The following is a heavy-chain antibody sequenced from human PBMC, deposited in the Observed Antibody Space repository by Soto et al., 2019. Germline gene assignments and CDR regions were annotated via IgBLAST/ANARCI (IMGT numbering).Heavy chain of an antibody. D-gene: IGHD2-2*01. J-gene: IGHJ6*02. CDR2: ISYDGSNK. V-gene: IGHV3-30-3*01. CDR3: ARDYCSSTSCQSPLYGMDV. CDR1: GFTFSSYA. Sequence: GGSLRLSCAASGFTFSSYAMHWVRQAPGKGLEWVAVISYDGSNKYYADSVKGRFTISRDNSKNTLYLQMNSLRAEDTAVYYCARDYCSSTSCQSPLYGMDVWGQGTTVTVSS.